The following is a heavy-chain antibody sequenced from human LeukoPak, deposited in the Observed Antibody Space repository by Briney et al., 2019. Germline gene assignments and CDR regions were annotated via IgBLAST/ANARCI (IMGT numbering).Heavy chain of an antibody. CDR2: IYSGGST. CDR3: ARDGSSSWYYFDY. Sequence: GGSLRLSCAASEFTVSSNYMSWVRQAPGKGLEWVSVIYSGGSTYYADSVKGRFTISRDNSKNALYLQMNSLRAEDTAVYYCARDGSSSWYYFDYWGQGTLVTVSS. V-gene: IGHV3-53*01. CDR1: EFTVSSNY. D-gene: IGHD6-13*01. J-gene: IGHJ4*02.